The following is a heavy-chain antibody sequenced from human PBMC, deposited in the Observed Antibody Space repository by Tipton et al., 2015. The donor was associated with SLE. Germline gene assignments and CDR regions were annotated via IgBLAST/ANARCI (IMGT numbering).Heavy chain of an antibody. CDR3: ARDNIAVAGTKIDY. J-gene: IGHJ4*02. D-gene: IGHD6-19*01. CDR1: GYTFTYYN. CDR2: ISTYNGNT. Sequence: QVQLVQSGAEVQKPGASVKVSCKTSGYTFTYYNIAWVRQAPGQGLEWMGWISTYNGNTNYAQRLQNRVTMTTDTSTNTVDMELSSLTSDDTAIYYCARDNIAVAGTKIDYWGQGTLVTVSS. V-gene: IGHV1-18*01.